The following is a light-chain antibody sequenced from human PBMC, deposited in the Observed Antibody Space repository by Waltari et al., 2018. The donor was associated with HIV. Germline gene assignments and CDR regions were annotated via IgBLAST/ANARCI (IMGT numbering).Light chain of an antibody. CDR2: SDD. Sequence: QSVLTQPPSASGTPGQRVTLPCSGRNSTIGSNTVIRYQQLPGTAPKLPIYSDDQRPSGVPDRFSGSKSGTSASLAISGLQSEDEADYYCAVWDDGLNGPEFGGGTKLTVL. CDR1: NSTIGSNT. CDR3: AVWDDGLNGPE. J-gene: IGLJ3*02. V-gene: IGLV1-44*01.